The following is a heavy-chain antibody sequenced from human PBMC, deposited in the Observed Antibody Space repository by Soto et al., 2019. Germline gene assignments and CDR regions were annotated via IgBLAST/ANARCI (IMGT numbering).Heavy chain of an antibody. J-gene: IGHJ5*02. CDR3: APFRVMHEAAGVHNLFDP. CDR1: GGSFSGYY. CDR2: INHSGST. V-gene: IGHV4-34*01. D-gene: IGHD2-15*01. Sequence: SETLSLTCAVYGGSFSGYYWSWIRQPPGKGLEWIGEINHSGSTNYNPSLKSRVTISVDTSKNQFSLKLSSVTAADTAVYYCAPFRVMHEAAGVHNLFDPCGQGTLVPGSS.